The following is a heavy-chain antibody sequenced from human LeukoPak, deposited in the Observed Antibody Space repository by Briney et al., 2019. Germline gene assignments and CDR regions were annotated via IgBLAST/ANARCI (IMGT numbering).Heavy chain of an antibody. V-gene: IGHV4-39*01. CDR1: GGSISSGSYY. Sequence: KPSETLSLTCTVSGGSISSGSYYWGWIRQPPGKGLEWIGSIYYSGSTYYNPSLKSRVTISVDTSKNQFSLKLSSVTAADTAVYYCARNSGWYFDYWGQGTLVTVSS. CDR2: IYYSGST. D-gene: IGHD6-19*01. J-gene: IGHJ4*02. CDR3: ARNSGWYFDY.